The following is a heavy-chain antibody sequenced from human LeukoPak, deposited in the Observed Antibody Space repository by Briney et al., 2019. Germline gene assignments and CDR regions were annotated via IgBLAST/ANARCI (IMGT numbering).Heavy chain of an antibody. J-gene: IGHJ4*02. CDR1: GFTFSSYA. CDR2: TGSTGVST. Sequence: GGSLRLSCAASGFTFSSYAMNWVRQAPGKGLEWVSGTGSTGVSTFYADSVKGRFTVSRDNSKNALSLQMNSLRAEDTAVYYCAKDPGVVPAHYFDYWGQGTLVTVSS. CDR3: AKDPGVVPAHYFDY. V-gene: IGHV3-23*01. D-gene: IGHD2-2*01.